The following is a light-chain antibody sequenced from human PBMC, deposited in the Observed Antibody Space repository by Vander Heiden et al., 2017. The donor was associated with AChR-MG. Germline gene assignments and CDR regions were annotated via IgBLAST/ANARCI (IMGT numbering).Light chain of an antibody. J-gene: IGKJ2*01. CDR1: QSLLYRSNNKNY. CDR2: WAS. Sequence: DIVLTQSPESLAVSLGERATINGKSSQSLLYRSNNKNYLAWYQRKPGQPPTLLIYWASTRESGVPDRFRGSGSGTDFTLTISSLQAEDVAVYYCQHYYVIPYTFGQGTRLEIK. V-gene: IGKV4-1*01. CDR3: QHYYVIPYT.